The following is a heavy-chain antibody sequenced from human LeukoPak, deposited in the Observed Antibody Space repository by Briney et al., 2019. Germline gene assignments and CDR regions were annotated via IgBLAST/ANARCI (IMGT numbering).Heavy chain of an antibody. CDR2: IYYSGST. CDR3: ARVHDCSSTSCYYFDY. D-gene: IGHD2-2*01. Sequence: SETLSLTCTVSVGSISSYYWSWIRQPPGKGLEWIGYIYYSGSTNYNPSLKSRVTISVDTSKNQFSLKLSSVTAADTAVYYCARVHDCSSTSCYYFDYWGQGTLVTVSS. CDR1: VGSISSYY. J-gene: IGHJ4*02. V-gene: IGHV4-59*01.